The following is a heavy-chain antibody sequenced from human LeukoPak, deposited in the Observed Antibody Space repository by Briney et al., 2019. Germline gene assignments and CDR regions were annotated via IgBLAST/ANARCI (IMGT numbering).Heavy chain of an antibody. J-gene: IGHJ4*02. D-gene: IGHD1-1*01. V-gene: IGHV4-39*01. CDR2: IYYSGST. CDR3: ARHEDRNWYFDH. CDR1: GGSISSSYYY. Sequence: PSETLSLTCTVSGGSISSSYYYWGWIRQPPGKGLEWIGTIYYSGSTYYNPPLKSRVTISVDTSANQFSLKLSSVTAPDTAVYYCARHEDRNWYFDHWGQGTLVTVSS.